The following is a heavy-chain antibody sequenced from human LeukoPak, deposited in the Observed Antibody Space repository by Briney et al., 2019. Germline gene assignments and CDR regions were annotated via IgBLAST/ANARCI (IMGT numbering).Heavy chain of an antibody. CDR2: INQDGSAR. J-gene: IGHJ4*02. D-gene: IGHD1-7*01. CDR1: GFTLSSHW. V-gene: IGHV3-7*01. Sequence: GGSLRLSCAASGFTLSSHWMSWVRQAPGKGLEWVANINQDGSARYYVDSVKGRFTISRDNAKNSMYLQMNSLRAEDTAAYYCARWEIRGTAHQLDYWGQGTLVTVSS. CDR3: ARWEIRGTAHQLDY.